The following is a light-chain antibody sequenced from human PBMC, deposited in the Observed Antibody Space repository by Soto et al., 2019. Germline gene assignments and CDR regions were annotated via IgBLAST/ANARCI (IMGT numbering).Light chain of an antibody. CDR1: SSDVGSYNR. J-gene: IGLJ1*01. CDR2: EVS. V-gene: IGLV2-18*02. CDR3: YSFTSSNTYV. Sequence: QSVLTQPPSVSGSPGQSVTISCTGTSSDVGSYNRVSWYQQPPGTAPKVIIYEVSNRPSGVLDRFSGSKSGNTASLTISGLQPEDEADYYCYSFTSSNTYVFGTGTKVTVL.